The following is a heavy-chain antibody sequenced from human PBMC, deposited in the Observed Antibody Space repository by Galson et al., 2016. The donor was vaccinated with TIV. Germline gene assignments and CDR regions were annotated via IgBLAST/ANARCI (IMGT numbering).Heavy chain of an antibody. CDR3: ARRYSGSKNGFDM. V-gene: IGHV1-69*02. D-gene: IGHD1-26*01. CDR2: IIPMVGMT. J-gene: IGHJ3*02. Sequence: SVKVSCKASGGTFSSYSVSWVRQAPGQGLEWMGRIIPMVGMTNYAQKFQGKITITADGSTTTAYLELSSLRSEDTAVYYCARRYSGSKNGFDMWGQGTMVTVSS. CDR1: GGTFSSYS.